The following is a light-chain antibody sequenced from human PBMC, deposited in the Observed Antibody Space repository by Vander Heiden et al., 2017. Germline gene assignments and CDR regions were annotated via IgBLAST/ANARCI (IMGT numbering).Light chain of an antibody. Sequence: QSALPQPASVSGSPGQSITIACTGTSSDVGGYNLFPWSQRHPAKAPKLMLYEVSKRPSGVSNRFSGTKSGTTASLTIAGRQAEDEADYYCCSYAGSSSLVFGGGTKLTVL. CDR2: EVS. J-gene: IGLJ3*02. V-gene: IGLV2-23*02. CDR3: CSYAGSSSLV. CDR1: SSDVGGYNL.